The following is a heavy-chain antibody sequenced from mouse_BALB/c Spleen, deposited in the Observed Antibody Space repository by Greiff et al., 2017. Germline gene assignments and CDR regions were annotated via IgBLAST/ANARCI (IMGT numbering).Heavy chain of an antibody. CDR3: ASYDGYYEYAMDY. Sequence: EVQLQQSGAELVKPGASVKLSCTASGFNIKDTYMHWVKQRPEQGLEWIGRIDPANGNTKYDPKFQGKATITADTSSNTAYLQLSSLTSEDTAVYYCASYDGYYEYAMDYWGQGTSVTVSS. V-gene: IGHV14-3*02. CDR2: IDPANGNT. D-gene: IGHD2-3*01. J-gene: IGHJ4*01. CDR1: GFNIKDTY.